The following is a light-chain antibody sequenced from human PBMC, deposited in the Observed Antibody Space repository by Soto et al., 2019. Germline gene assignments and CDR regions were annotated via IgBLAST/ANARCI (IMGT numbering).Light chain of an antibody. Sequence: EIVLTQSPGTLSLSPGERATLSCRASQSVSSSYLAWYQQKPAQAPRLLIYAASSRAPGIPDRFSGSGSGTDFTLTISRLEPEDFAVYYCQQYDSSVYTFGGGTKVEIK. J-gene: IGKJ4*01. V-gene: IGKV3-20*01. CDR3: QQYDSSVYT. CDR2: AAS. CDR1: QSVSSSY.